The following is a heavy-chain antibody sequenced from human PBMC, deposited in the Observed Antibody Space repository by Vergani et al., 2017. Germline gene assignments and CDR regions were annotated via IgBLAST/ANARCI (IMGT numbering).Heavy chain of an antibody. Sequence: QMQLVQSGAEVKKTGSSVKVSCKASGYTFTYRYLHWVRQAPGQALEWMGWITPFNGNTNYAQKFQDRVTITRDRSMSTAYMELSSLRSEDTAMYYCAREVSGTSCYINWFDPWGQGTLVTVSS. CDR2: ITPFNGNT. CDR3: AREVSGTSCYINWFDP. D-gene: IGHD2-2*02. CDR1: GYTFTYRY. V-gene: IGHV1-45*02. J-gene: IGHJ5*02.